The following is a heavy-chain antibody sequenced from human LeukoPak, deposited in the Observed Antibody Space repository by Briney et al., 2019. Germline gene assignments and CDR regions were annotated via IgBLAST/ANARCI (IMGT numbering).Heavy chain of an antibody. Sequence: SETLSLTCTVSGGSISITSYYWGWIRQPPGKGLEWIGSMYSSGSTYYNPSLKSRVTISVDTSKNQFSLKLSSVTAADTAVYYCARRGEDLTGTIDYWGQGTLVTVSS. CDR1: GGSISITSYY. V-gene: IGHV4-39*07. CDR2: MYSSGST. J-gene: IGHJ4*02. CDR3: ARRGEDLTGTIDY. D-gene: IGHD1-20*01.